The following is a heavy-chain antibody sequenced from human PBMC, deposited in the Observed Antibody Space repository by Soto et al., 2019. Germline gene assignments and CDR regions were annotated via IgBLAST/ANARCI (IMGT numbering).Heavy chain of an antibody. V-gene: IGHV4-59*01. Sequence: PSETLSLTCTVSGGSISSYYWSWIRQPPGKGLEWIGYIYYSGSTNYNPSLKSRVTISVDTSKNQFSLKLSSVTAADTAVYYCGRDLYYDSSGYYMGRWFDPWGQGTLVTVSS. CDR1: GGSISSYY. CDR3: GRDLYYDSSGYYMGRWFDP. J-gene: IGHJ5*02. D-gene: IGHD3-22*01. CDR2: IYYSGST.